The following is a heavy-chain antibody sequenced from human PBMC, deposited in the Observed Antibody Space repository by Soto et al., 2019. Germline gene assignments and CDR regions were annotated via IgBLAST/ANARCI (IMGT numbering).Heavy chain of an antibody. CDR1: GFTFSSYE. J-gene: IGHJ5*02. CDR2: ISSSGSTI. D-gene: IGHD3-22*01. Sequence: AGGSLRLSCAASGFTFSSYEMNWVRQAPGKGLEWVSYISSSGSTIYYADSVKGRFTISRDNAKNSLYLQMNSLRAEDTAVYYCASRRYYYDSSGYPGSWGQGTLVTVSS. CDR3: ASRRYYYDSSGYPGS. V-gene: IGHV3-48*03.